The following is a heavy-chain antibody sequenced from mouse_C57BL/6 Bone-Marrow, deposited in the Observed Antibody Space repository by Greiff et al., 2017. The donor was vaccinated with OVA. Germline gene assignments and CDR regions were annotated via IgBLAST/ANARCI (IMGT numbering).Heavy chain of an antibody. J-gene: IGHJ1*03. CDR2: ISDGGSYT. Sequence: EVKLQESGGGLVKPGGSLKLSCAASGFTFSSYAMSWVRQTPEKRLEWVATISDGGSYTYYPDNVKGRFTISRDNAKNNLYLQMSHLKSEDTAMFFRARESGSLHWYFDVWGTGTTVNLSS. D-gene: IGHD6-2*01. CDR1: GFTFSSYA. CDR3: ARESGSLHWYFDV. V-gene: IGHV5-4*03.